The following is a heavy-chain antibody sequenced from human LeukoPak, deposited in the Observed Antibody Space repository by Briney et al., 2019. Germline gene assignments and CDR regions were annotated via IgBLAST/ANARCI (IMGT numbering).Heavy chain of an antibody. J-gene: IGHJ5*02. Sequence: ASVKVSCKASGYTFTSYGISWVRQAPGRGLEWMGWISAYNGNTNYAQKLQGRVTMTTDTSTSTAYMELRSLRSDDTAVYYCARDHCSSTSCPPNWFDPWGQGTLVTVSS. D-gene: IGHD2-2*01. CDR3: ARDHCSSTSCPPNWFDP. CDR2: ISAYNGNT. V-gene: IGHV1-18*01. CDR1: GYTFTSYG.